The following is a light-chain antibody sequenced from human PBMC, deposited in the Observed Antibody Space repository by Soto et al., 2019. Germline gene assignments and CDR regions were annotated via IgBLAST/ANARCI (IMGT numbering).Light chain of an antibody. Sequence: DIQMTQSPSSLSASVGDRVTITCRASQSINSYLNWYQQKPGKAPKLLIYAASSLQSGVPSRFSGSGSGTDFILTIGSLQPEEFATYYCQQSYNTPLTFGGGTKVEIK. CDR2: AAS. CDR1: QSINSY. J-gene: IGKJ4*01. V-gene: IGKV1-39*01. CDR3: QQSYNTPLT.